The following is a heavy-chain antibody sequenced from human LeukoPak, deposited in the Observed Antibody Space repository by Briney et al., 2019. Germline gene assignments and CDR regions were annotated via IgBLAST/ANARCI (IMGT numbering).Heavy chain of an antibody. CDR2: ISYDGSNK. J-gene: IGHJ3*02. CDR3: ARDRLWFGESSWAFDI. CDR1: GFTLSSYA. V-gene: IGHV3-30-3*01. D-gene: IGHD3-10*01. Sequence: SGGSLRLSCAASGFTLSSYAMHWVRQAPGKGLEWVAVISYDGSNKYYADSVKGRFTISRDNSKNTLYLQMNSLRAEDTAVYYCARDRLWFGESSWAFDIWGQGTMVTVSS.